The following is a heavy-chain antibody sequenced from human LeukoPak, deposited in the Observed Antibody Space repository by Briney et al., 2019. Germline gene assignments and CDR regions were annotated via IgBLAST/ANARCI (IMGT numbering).Heavy chain of an antibody. J-gene: IGHJ5*02. Sequence: TSETLSLTCTVSGDSINGFYWSWIRQAAGKGLEWIGHIYTSGSTNYNPSLRSRVTISVDPSKNQFSLKLSSVTAADTAVYYCARGMGDGYNHAPFDPWGQGTLVTVSS. CDR1: GDSINGFY. CDR2: IYTSGST. D-gene: IGHD5-24*01. V-gene: IGHV4-4*07. CDR3: ARGMGDGYNHAPFDP.